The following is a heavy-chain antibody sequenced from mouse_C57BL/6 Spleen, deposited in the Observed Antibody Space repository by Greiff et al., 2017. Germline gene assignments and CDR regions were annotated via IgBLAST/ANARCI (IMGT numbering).Heavy chain of an antibody. J-gene: IGHJ2*01. CDR1: GFTFSDYG. V-gene: IGHV5-17*01. D-gene: IGHD2-2*01. Sequence: EVKVVESGGGLVKPGGSLKLSCAASGFTFSDYGMHWVRQAPEKGLEWVAYISSGSSTIYYAGTVKGRFTISRDNAKNTLFLQMTSLRSEDTAMYYCARGGYDQYYFDYWGQGTTLTVSS. CDR3: ARGGYDQYYFDY. CDR2: ISSGSSTI.